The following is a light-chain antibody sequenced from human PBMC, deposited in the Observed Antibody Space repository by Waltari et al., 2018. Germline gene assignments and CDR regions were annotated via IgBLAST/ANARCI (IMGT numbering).Light chain of an antibody. V-gene: IGKV2-30*02. CDR3: LQSSQWPYA. CDR2: KVS. Sequence: DVVMTQSPLSLPVTLGQPASISCWSSQSLVQSDGNTFLNLFHQMPGQSPRRLIYKVSNRESGVPDRFSGSGSGTDFTLKISRVEAEDVGIYYCLQSSQWPYAFGQGTKLEIK. J-gene: IGKJ2*01. CDR1: QSLVQSDGNTF.